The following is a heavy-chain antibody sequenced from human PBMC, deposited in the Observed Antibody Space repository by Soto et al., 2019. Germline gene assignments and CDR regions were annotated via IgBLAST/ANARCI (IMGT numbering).Heavy chain of an antibody. Sequence: EVQLVESGGGLVQPGGSLRLSCTASGFTFSTYWMSWVRPAPGKGLGWVANIKEDGSEKYYVDSVKGRFSISRDNARSSLYLQMNSLRSEDTAVYYCVRVGRLGGYWGQGTQVTVSS. CDR1: GFTFSTYW. J-gene: IGHJ4*02. CDR2: IKEDGSEK. D-gene: IGHD3-16*01. V-gene: IGHV3-7*03. CDR3: VRVGRLGGY.